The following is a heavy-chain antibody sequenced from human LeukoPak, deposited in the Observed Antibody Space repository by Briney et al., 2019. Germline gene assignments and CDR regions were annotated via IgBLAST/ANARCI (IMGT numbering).Heavy chain of an antibody. CDR2: IKPDGSAT. CDR1: GFTFNTYW. J-gene: IGHJ4*02. Sequence: GGSLRLSCAASGFTFNTYWMQWVRQAPGKGLIWVSEIKPDGSATRYADSVKGRFTISRDNAKNTLYLQMNSLTVEDAAVYYCARGGVIGGSAYWGLRTLVTVSS. D-gene: IGHD2/OR15-2a*01. CDR3: ARGGVIGGSAY. V-gene: IGHV3-74*01.